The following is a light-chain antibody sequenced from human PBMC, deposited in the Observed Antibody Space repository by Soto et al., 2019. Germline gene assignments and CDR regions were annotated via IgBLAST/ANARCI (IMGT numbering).Light chain of an antibody. CDR3: QQGYSDRWT. J-gene: IGKJ1*01. CDR1: QNIDNF. Sequence: IQMIQSPSSLPASVGDIVTITCPASQNIDNFLNWYQQKPGKAHKLLIYTTSSLKTGVPSRFSGSGSGTDFTLTITSLQPEDFATYYCQQGYSDRWTFGQGTKVDIK. V-gene: IGKV1-39*01. CDR2: TTS.